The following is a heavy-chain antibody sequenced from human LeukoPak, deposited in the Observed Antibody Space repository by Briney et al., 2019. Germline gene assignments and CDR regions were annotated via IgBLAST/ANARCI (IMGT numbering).Heavy chain of an antibody. V-gene: IGHV3-33*01. CDR1: GFTFRSHG. Sequence: GGSLRLSCAASGFTFRSHGMHWVRQAPGKGLEWVAGIWYDGSNEDYADSVKGRFTISRDNSKNSLYLQMNSLRVEDTAVYYCARDGQNGSPYATDVWGQGTTVTVSS. J-gene: IGHJ6*02. CDR3: ARDGQNGSPYATDV. D-gene: IGHD3-10*01. CDR2: IWYDGSNE.